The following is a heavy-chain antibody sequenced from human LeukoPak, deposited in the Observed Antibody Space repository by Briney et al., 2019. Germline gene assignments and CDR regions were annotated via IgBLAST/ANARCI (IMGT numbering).Heavy chain of an antibody. CDR1: GGSISSSSYY. CDR2: IYYSGST. CDR3: ARGIRGVMGNWFDP. D-gene: IGHD3-10*01. V-gene: IGHV4-39*07. Sequence: SETLSLTCTVSGGSISSSSYYWGWIRQPPGKGLEWIGSIYYSGSTYYNPSLKSRVTISVDTSKNQFSLELSSVTAADTAVYYCARGIRGVMGNWFDPWGQGTLVTVSS. J-gene: IGHJ5*02.